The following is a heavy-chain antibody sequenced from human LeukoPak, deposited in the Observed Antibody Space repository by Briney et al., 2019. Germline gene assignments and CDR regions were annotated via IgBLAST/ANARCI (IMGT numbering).Heavy chain of an antibody. CDR2: IRTRANNYAT. D-gene: IGHD2-8*01. Sequence: GGSLKLSCAASGFTFSGSGIHWVRQASGKGLEWVGHIRTRANNYATAYAASVKGRFTISRDDSKNTADLRMNSLKTEDTAVYYCTRQGPNINDDFDFWGQGTLVTVSS. J-gene: IGHJ4*02. CDR3: TRQGPNINDDFDF. CDR1: GFTFSGSG. V-gene: IGHV3-73*01.